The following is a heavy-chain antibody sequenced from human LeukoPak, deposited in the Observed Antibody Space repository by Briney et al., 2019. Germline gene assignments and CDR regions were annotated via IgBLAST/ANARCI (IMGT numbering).Heavy chain of an antibody. CDR2: INPNSGGT. V-gene: IGHV1-2*02. Sequence: ASVKVSCNASGYTFTGYYMHWVRQAPGQGLEWMGWINPNSGGTNYAQKFQGRVTMTRDTSISTAYMELSRLRSDDTAVYYCARDSRDLYSSSWYIYWYFDLWGRGTLVTVSS. D-gene: IGHD6-13*01. CDR1: GYTFTGYY. CDR3: ARDSRDLYSSSWYIYWYFDL. J-gene: IGHJ2*01.